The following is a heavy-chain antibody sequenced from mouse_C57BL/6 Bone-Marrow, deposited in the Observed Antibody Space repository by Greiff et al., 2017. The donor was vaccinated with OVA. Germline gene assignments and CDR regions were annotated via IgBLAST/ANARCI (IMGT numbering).Heavy chain of an antibody. CDR3: TRRGLLDY. D-gene: IGHD1-1*01. J-gene: IGHJ2*01. CDR2: IDPETGGT. Sequence: QVQLQQSGAELVRPGASVTLSCKASGYTFTDYEMHWVKQTPVHGLEWIGAIDPETGGTAYNQKFNGKAILTADKSSSTAYMELRSLTSEDSAVYYCTRRGLLDYWGQGTTLTVSS. V-gene: IGHV1-15*01. CDR1: GYTFTDYE.